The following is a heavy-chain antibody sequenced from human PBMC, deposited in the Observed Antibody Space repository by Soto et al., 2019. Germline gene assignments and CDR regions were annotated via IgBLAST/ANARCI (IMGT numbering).Heavy chain of an antibody. Sequence: GGSLRLSCAASGFTFSSYAMSWVRQAPGKGLEWVSAISGSGGSTYYADSVKGRFTISRDNSKNTLYLQMNSLRAEDTAVYYCAKVYDILTGYFSPEECYFDYWGQGTLVTVSS. CDR1: GFTFSSYA. D-gene: IGHD3-9*01. V-gene: IGHV3-23*01. CDR2: ISGSGGST. J-gene: IGHJ4*02. CDR3: AKVYDILTGYFSPEECYFDY.